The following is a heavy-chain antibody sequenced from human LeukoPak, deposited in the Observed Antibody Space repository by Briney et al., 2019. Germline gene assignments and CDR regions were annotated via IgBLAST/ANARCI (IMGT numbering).Heavy chain of an antibody. D-gene: IGHD5-24*01. V-gene: IGHV1-2*02. CDR3: ARDRVFEGWLQFRPAFEENVNFDY. J-gene: IGHJ4*02. CDR2: INPNSGGT. CDR1: GYTFTGYY. Sequence: ASVKVSCKASGYTFTGYYMHWVRQAPGQGLEWMGWINPNSGGTNYAQKFQGRVTMTRDTSISTAYMELSRLRSDDTAVYYCARDRVFEGWLQFRPAFEENVNFDYWGQGTLVTVSS.